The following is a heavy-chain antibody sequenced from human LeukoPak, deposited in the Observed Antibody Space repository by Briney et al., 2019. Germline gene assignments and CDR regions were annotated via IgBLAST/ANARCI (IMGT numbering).Heavy chain of an antibody. CDR3: TRVTQWELLPLDY. Sequence: GGSLRLSCTASGFTFGDYAMSWFRQAPGKGLEWVGFIRSKAYGGTTEYAASVNGRFTISRDDSKSIAYLQMNSLKTEDTAVYYCTRVTQWELLPLDYWGQGTLVTVSS. CDR1: GFTFGDYA. CDR2: IRSKAYGGTT. V-gene: IGHV3-49*03. J-gene: IGHJ4*02. D-gene: IGHD1-26*01.